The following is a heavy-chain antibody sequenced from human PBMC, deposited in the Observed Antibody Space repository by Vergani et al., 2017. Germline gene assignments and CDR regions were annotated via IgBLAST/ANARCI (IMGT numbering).Heavy chain of an antibody. D-gene: IGHD1-26*01. Sequence: QVQLVESGGGVVQPGRSLRLSCAASGFTFSSYGMHWVRQAPGKGLEWVAVIWYDGSNKYYADSVKGRFTISRDNSKNTRYLQMNSLGAEDTAVYYCARDRSGRYCRGGGYFDYWGQGTLVTVSS. V-gene: IGHV3-33*01. CDR2: IWYDGSNK. CDR3: ARDRSGRYCRGGGYFDY. J-gene: IGHJ4*02. CDR1: GFTFSSYG.